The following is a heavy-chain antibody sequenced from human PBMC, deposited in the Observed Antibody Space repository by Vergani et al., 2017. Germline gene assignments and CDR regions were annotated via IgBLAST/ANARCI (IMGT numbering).Heavy chain of an antibody. CDR2: IYYSGST. CDR3: ARINVCSGGSCYSAASDY. CDR1: GGSVSSGSYY. J-gene: IGHJ4*02. Sequence: QVQLQESGPGLVKPSETLSLTCTVSGGSVSSGSYYWSWIRQPPGKGLEWIGYIYYSGSTNYNPSLKSRVTISVDTSKNQFSLKLSSVTAADTALYYCARINVCSGGSCYSAASDYWGQGNLVTVSS. D-gene: IGHD2-15*01. V-gene: IGHV4-61*01.